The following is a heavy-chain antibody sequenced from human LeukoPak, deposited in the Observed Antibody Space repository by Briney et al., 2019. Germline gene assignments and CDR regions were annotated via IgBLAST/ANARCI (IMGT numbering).Heavy chain of an antibody. V-gene: IGHV4-39*01. Sequence: PSETLSLTCTVSGGSISSSSYYWGWIRQPPGKGLEWIGSISYSGSTYYNPSLKSRVTISVDTSKNQFSLKLSSVTAADTAVYYCARLVRGLGSGWYRGAFDIWGQGTMVTVSS. CDR2: ISYSGST. D-gene: IGHD6-19*01. CDR3: ARLVRGLGSGWYRGAFDI. J-gene: IGHJ3*02. CDR1: GGSISSSSYY.